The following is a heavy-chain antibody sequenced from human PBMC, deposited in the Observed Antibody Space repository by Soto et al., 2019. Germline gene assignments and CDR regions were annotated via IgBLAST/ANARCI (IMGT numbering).Heavy chain of an antibody. CDR1: GGSISSGDYY. CDR3: ARGRSSWYRGNWFDP. CDR2: IYYSGST. D-gene: IGHD6-13*01. Sequence: SETLSLTCTVSGGSISSGDYYWSWIRQPPGKGLEWIGYIYYSGSTYYNPSLKSRVTISVDTSKNQFSLKLSSVTAADTAVYYCARGRSSWYRGNWFDPWGQGTLVTVSS. J-gene: IGHJ5*02. V-gene: IGHV4-30-4*01.